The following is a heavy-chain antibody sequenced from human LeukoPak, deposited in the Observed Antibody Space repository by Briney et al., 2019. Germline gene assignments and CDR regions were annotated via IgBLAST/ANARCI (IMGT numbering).Heavy chain of an antibody. V-gene: IGHV4-59*01. CDR1: GGSISSYY. Sequence: SETLSLTCTVSGGSISSYYWSWIRQPPGKGLEWIGYIYYSGSTYYNPSLKSRVTISVHTSKNQFSLKLSSVTAADTAVYYCARAGGYGLIDYWGQGTMVTVSS. CDR2: IYYSGST. CDR3: ARAGGYGLIDY. J-gene: IGHJ4*02. D-gene: IGHD5-18*01.